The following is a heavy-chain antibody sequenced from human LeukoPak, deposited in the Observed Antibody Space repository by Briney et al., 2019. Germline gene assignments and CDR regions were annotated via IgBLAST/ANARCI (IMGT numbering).Heavy chain of an antibody. CDR2: INPDGSRK. Sequence: GGSLRLACAASGLSFNIHYMSWVRQAPGKGLEWVAKINPDGSRKHYVDSVKGRFTISRVNAKNSAYLQMNSLRAEDTAVYYCARARYSSSWYFRGAFDIWGQGTMVTVSS. V-gene: IGHV3-7*01. D-gene: IGHD6-13*01. J-gene: IGHJ3*02. CDR3: ARARYSSSWYFRGAFDI. CDR1: GLSFNIHY.